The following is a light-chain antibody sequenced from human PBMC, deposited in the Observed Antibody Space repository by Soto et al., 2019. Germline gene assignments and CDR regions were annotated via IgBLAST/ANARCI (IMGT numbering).Light chain of an antibody. CDR3: TSCTAGALYV. V-gene: IGLV2-14*01. J-gene: IGLJ1*01. CDR1: SSDVGAFDL. Sequence: LTQPASVSGSPGQSITISCTGTSSDVGAFDLVSWYQHYPDKAPKLLIYKVSHRPSGVSNRFSGSKSGNTASLTISGLQAEDEADYFCTSCTAGALYVFGTGTKVTVL. CDR2: KVS.